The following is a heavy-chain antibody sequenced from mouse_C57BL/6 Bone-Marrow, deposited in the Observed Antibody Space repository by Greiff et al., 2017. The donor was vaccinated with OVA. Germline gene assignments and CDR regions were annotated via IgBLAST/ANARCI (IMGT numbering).Heavy chain of an antibody. J-gene: IGHJ3*01. CDR3: ARGTTVEAPFAY. D-gene: IGHD1-1*01. CDR1: GYSITSGYY. CDR2: ISYDGSN. V-gene: IGHV3-6*01. Sequence: EVQRVESGPGLVKPSQSLSLTCSVTGYSITSGYYWNWIRQFPGNKLEWMGYISYDGSNNYNPSLKNRISITRDTSKNQFFLKLNSVTTEDTATYYCARGTTVEAPFAYWGQGTLVTVSA.